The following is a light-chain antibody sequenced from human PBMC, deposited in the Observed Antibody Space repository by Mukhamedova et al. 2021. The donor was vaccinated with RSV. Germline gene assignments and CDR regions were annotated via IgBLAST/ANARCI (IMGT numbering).Light chain of an antibody. CDR2: QDS. Sequence: GDKYASWYQQKPGQSPLLLIYQDSKRHSGIPERISGSNSGNTAALTISGTQAMDEADYYCQAWDSNTSAAVFGGGTKMTAL. CDR1: GDKY. CDR3: QAWDSNTSAAV. J-gene: IGLJ2*01. V-gene: IGLV3-1*01.